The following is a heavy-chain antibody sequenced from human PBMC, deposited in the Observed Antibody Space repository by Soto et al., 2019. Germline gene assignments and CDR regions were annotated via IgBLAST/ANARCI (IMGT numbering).Heavy chain of an antibody. Sequence: SETLSLTCTVSGGSINTFYRSWVRQPAGKGLEWIGRIFSSGSTSFNPSLESRVAMSVDTSKNHFSLNLSSVTAADMAVYYCAREGSYSAYNFAHGIQLWSFDFWGQGALVTAPQ. CDR1: GGSINTFY. J-gene: IGHJ4*02. CDR2: IFSSGST. D-gene: IGHD5-12*01. V-gene: IGHV4-4*07. CDR3: AREGSYSAYNFAHGIQLWSFDF.